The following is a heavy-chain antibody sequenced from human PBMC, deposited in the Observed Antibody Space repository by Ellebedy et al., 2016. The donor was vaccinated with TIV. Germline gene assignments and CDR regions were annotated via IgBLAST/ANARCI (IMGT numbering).Heavy chain of an antibody. J-gene: IGHJ6*02. CDR2: ISSSSSTI. CDR1: GFSFSSYS. CDR3: TRAGILPTSYHGMDV. Sequence: GESLKISCAASGFSFSSYSMNWVRQAPGKGLEWLSYISSSSSTIYYADSVKGRFTISRDNSKNTLYLQMSSLRVEDTALYYCTRAGILPTSYHGMDVWGQGTTVTVSS. V-gene: IGHV3-48*01.